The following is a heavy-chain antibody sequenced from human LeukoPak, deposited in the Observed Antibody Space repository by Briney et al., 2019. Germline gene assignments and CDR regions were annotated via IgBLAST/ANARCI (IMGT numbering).Heavy chain of an antibody. D-gene: IGHD5-18*01. CDR1: GYTFTGYY. V-gene: IGHV1-2*02. J-gene: IGHJ4*02. Sequence: ASVKVSCKASGYTFTGYYMHWVRQAPGQGLEWMGWINPNSGGTNYAQKFQGRVTMTRDTSISTAYMELSRLRSDDTAVYYCAREATRRGYSYGYALGYWGQGTLVTVSS. CDR2: INPNSGGT. CDR3: AREATRRGYSYGYALGY.